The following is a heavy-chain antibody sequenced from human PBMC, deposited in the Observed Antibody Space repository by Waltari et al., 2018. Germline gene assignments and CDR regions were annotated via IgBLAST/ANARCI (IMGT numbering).Heavy chain of an antibody. D-gene: IGHD2-15*01. Sequence: EVQLAESGGGLVQPGGSLRLSCTDSGFPSSTYWMNWVRQGPGKGLEWLAIIDQDGSEKYYAESVKGRFTISGDSARNSLYLQMNSLRAEDTAVYYCAGGGGWLHDYWGQGTLVTVSS. CDR1: GFPSSTYW. CDR3: AGGGGWLHDY. CDR2: IDQDGSEK. V-gene: IGHV3-7*03. J-gene: IGHJ4*02.